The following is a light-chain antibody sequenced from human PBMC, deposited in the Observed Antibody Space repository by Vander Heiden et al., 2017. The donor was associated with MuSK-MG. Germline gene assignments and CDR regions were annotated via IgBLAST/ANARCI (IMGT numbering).Light chain of an antibody. CDR1: SSDVGGYKY. CDR2: DVS. Sequence: ALPHPPSLSGPPAPSVTRSCTGTSSDVGGYKYVSWYQQHTGKAPKIIIYDVSKRHSGVPDRFSGSKSGNTASLTTSGLQAEEEADYYCGSYAGSDSFVVFGTGTKGTVL. CDR3: GSYAGSDSFVV. J-gene: IGLJ1*01. V-gene: IGLV2-11*01.